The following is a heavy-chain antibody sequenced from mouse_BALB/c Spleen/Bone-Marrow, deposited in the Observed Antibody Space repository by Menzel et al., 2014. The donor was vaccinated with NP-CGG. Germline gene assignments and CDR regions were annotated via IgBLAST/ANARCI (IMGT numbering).Heavy chain of an antibody. CDR2: INTDGSST. J-gene: IGHJ1*01. V-gene: IGHV5-6*01. CDR1: GFTFSSYG. CDR3: ARQGYGNAYWYFGV. Sequence: EVQRVESGGDLVKPGGSLKLSCAASGFTFSSYGMSWVRQTPDKRLEWVATINTDGSSTYYPDSVKGRFIISRDNAKNTLYLQMSSMKSEDTAMYYCARQGYGNAYWYFGVWGAGTTVTVSS. D-gene: IGHD2-10*02.